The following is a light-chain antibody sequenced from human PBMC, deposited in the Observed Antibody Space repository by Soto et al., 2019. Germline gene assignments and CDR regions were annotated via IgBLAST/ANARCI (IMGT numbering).Light chain of an antibody. CDR1: QSVRDS. V-gene: IGKV3-15*01. CDR3: QQYNTWPLT. CDR2: GAS. J-gene: IGKJ3*01. Sequence: EIVMTQSPATLSVSPGERATLSCRASQSVRDSLAWYQQKPGQAPRLLIYGASTRATTIPAWFSGSGSGTEFTLTISSLQSGDFAIYYCQQYNTWPLTFGPGTKVDIK.